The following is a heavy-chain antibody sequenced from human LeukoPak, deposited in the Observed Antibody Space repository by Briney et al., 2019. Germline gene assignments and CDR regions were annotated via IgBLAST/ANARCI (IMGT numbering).Heavy chain of an antibody. CDR2: INPSGGST. CDR1: GYTFTSYY. Sequence: ASVKVSCKASGYTFTSYYMHWVRQAPGQGLEWMGIINPSGGSTSYAQKFQGRVTMTRDTSTSTVYMELSSLRSEDTAVYYCARDWVMVVAANTPEYYFDYWGQGTLVTVSS. CDR3: ARDWVMVVAANTPEYYFDY. J-gene: IGHJ4*02. V-gene: IGHV1-46*01. D-gene: IGHD2-15*01.